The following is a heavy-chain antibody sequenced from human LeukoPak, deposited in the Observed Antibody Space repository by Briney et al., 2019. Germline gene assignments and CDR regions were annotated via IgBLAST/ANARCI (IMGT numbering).Heavy chain of an antibody. CDR3: ARRPPVAWGGYYSPGAFDI. D-gene: IGHD3-22*01. J-gene: IGHJ3*02. CDR2: INHSGST. Sequence: SETLSLTCAVYGGSFSGYYWSWIRQPPGKGLEWIGEINHSGSTNYNPSLKSRVTISVDTSKNQFSLKLSSVTAADTAVYYCARRPPVAWGGYYSPGAFDIWGQGTMVTVSS. CDR1: GGSFSGYY. V-gene: IGHV4-34*01.